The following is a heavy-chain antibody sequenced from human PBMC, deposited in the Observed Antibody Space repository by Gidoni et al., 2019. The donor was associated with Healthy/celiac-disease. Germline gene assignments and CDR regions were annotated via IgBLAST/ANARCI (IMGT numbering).Heavy chain of an antibody. Sequence: QVQLQESGPGLVKPSETLSLTCTVSGGSVSSGRYYWSWIRQPPGKGLEWIGYIYYSGSTNYNPSLKSRVTISVDTSKNQFALKLSSVTAADTAVYYCASGLMVLGVNDDYWGQGTLVTVSS. CDR3: ASGLMVLGVNDDY. J-gene: IGHJ4*02. CDR2: IYYSGST. CDR1: GGSVSSGRYY. V-gene: IGHV4-61*01. D-gene: IGHD3-10*01.